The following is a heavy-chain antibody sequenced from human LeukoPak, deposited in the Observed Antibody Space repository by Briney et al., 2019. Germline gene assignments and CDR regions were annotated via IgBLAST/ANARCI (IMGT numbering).Heavy chain of an antibody. Sequence: GESLKISCKGSGYSFTSYWISWVRQMPGKGLEWMGRIDPSDSYTNYSPSFQGHVTISADKSISTAYLQWSSLKASDTAMYYCASNLDFWSGYFDYWGQGTLVTASS. CDR2: IDPSDSYT. CDR1: GYSFTSYW. V-gene: IGHV5-10-1*01. CDR3: ASNLDFWSGYFDY. D-gene: IGHD3-3*01. J-gene: IGHJ4*02.